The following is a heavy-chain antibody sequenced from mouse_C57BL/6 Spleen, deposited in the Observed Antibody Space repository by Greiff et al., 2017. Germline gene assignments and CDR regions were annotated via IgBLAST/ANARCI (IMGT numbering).Heavy chain of an antibody. J-gene: IGHJ4*01. Sequence: EVKLVESEGGLVQPGSSMKLSCTASGFTFSDYYMAWVRQVPEKGLEWVANINYDGSSTYYLDSLKSRFIISRDNAKNILYLQMSSLKSEDTATYFCARENYAMDYWGQGTSVTVSS. V-gene: IGHV5-16*01. CDR1: GFTFSDYY. CDR2: INYDGSST. CDR3: ARENYAMDY.